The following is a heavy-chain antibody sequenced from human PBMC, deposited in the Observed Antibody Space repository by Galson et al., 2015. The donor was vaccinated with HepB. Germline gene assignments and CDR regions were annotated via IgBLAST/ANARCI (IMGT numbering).Heavy chain of an antibody. CDR2: IDPSDSYT. D-gene: IGHD2-2*01. CDR1: GYSFTSYW. Sequence: QSGAEVKKPGESLRISCKGSGYSFTSYWISWVRQMPGKGLEWMGRIDPSDSYTNYSPSIQGQVTISADKSISTAYLQWSSLKALDTAMYYCARQCSSTSCPGRYYYYGMDVWGQGTTVTVSS. CDR3: ARQCSSTSCPGRYYYYGMDV. V-gene: IGHV5-10-1*04. J-gene: IGHJ6*02.